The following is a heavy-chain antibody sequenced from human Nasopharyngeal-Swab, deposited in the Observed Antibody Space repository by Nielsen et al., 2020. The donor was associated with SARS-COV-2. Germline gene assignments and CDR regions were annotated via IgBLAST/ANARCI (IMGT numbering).Heavy chain of an antibody. CDR1: GGSISSSSYY. CDR3: ARDRTGYSSFDP. Sequence: SETLSLTCTVSGGSISSSSYYWGWIRQPPGKGLEWIGNIYYSGSTNYNPSLKSRVIISVDTSKNQFSLKLSSVTAADTAVYYCARDRTGYSSFDPWGQGTLVTVSS. V-gene: IGHV4-61*01. J-gene: IGHJ5*02. CDR2: IYYSGST. D-gene: IGHD6-13*01.